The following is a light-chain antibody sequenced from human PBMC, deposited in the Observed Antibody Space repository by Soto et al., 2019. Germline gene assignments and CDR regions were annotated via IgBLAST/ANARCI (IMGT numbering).Light chain of an antibody. CDR1: QTISNW. J-gene: IGKJ2*01. Sequence: DIQMTQSPSTLSASVGDRVTITCRASQTISNWLAWYQQEPGKAPKLLIYDASSLRSGVPSRFSGSGFATDFTLTISSLQPDDFATYYCLQYNSYPYTFGQGTKLEIK. CDR2: DAS. V-gene: IGKV1-5*01. CDR3: LQYNSYPYT.